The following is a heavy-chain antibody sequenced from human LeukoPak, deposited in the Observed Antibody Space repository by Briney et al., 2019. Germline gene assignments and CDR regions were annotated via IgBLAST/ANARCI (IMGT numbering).Heavy chain of an antibody. CDR1: GGTFSSYA. Sequence: SVKVSCKASGGTFSSYAISWVRQAPGQGLEWMGGIIPIFGTADYAQKFQGRVTITTDESTSTAYMELSSLRSEDTAVYYCARSDYGDYNFDYWGQGTLVAVSS. CDR3: ARSDYGDYNFDY. J-gene: IGHJ4*02. CDR2: IIPIFGTA. V-gene: IGHV1-69*05. D-gene: IGHD4-17*01.